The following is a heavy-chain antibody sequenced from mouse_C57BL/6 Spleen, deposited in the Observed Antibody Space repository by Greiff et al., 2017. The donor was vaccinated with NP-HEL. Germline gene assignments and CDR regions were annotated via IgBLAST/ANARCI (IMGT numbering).Heavy chain of an antibody. V-gene: IGHV1-54*01. CDR3: AREDYYGSSYYYAMDY. CDR1: GYAFTNYL. CDR2: INPGSGGT. D-gene: IGHD1-1*01. Sequence: VQLQQSGAELVRPGTSVKVSCKASGYAFTNYLIEWVKQRPGQGLEWIGVINPGSGGTNYNEKFKGKATLTADKSSSTAYMQLSSLTSEDSAVYFCAREDYYGSSYYYAMDYWGQGTSVTVSS. J-gene: IGHJ4*01.